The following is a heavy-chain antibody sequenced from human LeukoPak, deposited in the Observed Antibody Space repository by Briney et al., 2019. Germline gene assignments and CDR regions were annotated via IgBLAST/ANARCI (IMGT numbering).Heavy chain of an antibody. D-gene: IGHD3-16*01. Sequence: PGGSLRLSCAASGFTFSSYSMNWVRQAPGKGLEWVSSISSSSSYIYYADSVKGRFTISRDNAKNSLYLQMNSLRAEDTAVYYCARETTGYTSYDFDYWGQGTLVTVSS. CDR1: GFTFSSYS. CDR3: ARETTGYTSYDFDY. V-gene: IGHV3-21*01. CDR2: ISSSSSYI. J-gene: IGHJ4*02.